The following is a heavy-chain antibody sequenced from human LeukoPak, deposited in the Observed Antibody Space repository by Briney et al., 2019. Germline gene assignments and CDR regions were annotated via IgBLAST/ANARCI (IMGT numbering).Heavy chain of an antibody. J-gene: IGHJ4*02. CDR2: INAGNGNT. V-gene: IGHV1-3*01. Sequence: ASVKVSCKASGYTFTGYYMHWVRQAPGQRLEWMGWINAGNGNTKYSQKFQGRVTITRDTSASTAYMELSSLRSEDTAVYYCARDKIGYSSGWYVFDYWGQGTLVTVSS. CDR1: GYTFTGYY. CDR3: ARDKIGYSSGWYVFDY. D-gene: IGHD6-19*01.